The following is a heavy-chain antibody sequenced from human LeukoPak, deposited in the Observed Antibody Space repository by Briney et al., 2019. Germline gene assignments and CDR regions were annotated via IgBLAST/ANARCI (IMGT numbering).Heavy chain of an antibody. CDR2: INESGST. J-gene: IGHJ4*02. CDR3: ARARITIFGVVTRPFDY. V-gene: IGHV4-34*01. CDR1: GGSFSGYY. Sequence: KPSETLSLTCAVYGGSFSGYYWSWIRQPPGKGLEWIGEINESGSTNYNPSLKSRVTISLVTSKNQFSLKLSSVTAADTAVYYCARARITIFGVVTRPFDYWGQGTLVTVSS. D-gene: IGHD3-3*01.